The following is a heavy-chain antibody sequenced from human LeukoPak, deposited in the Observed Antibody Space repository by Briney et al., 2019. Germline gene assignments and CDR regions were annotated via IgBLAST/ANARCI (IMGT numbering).Heavy chain of an antibody. J-gene: IGHJ4*02. D-gene: IGHD2-15*01. CDR3: ARPTSSCSGGSCYAGFDY. CDR2: IYPGDSAT. Sequence: GESLKISCKGSGYSFTSYWIAWVRQMPGKGLEWMGIIYPGDSATRYSPSFQGQVTISADKSISTAYLQWSSLKASDTAIYYCARPTSSCSGGSCYAGFDYWGQGTLVTVSS. CDR1: GYSFTSYW. V-gene: IGHV5-51*01.